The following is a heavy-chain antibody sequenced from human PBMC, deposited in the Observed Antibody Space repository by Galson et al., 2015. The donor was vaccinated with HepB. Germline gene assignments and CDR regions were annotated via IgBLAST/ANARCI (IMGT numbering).Heavy chain of an antibody. Sequence: SLRLSCAASGFTFSSYSMNWVRQAPGKGLEWVSSISSSSSYIYYADSVKGRFTISRDNAKNSLYLQMNSLRAEDTAVYYCAKESNSGYDYDFWGQGTLVTVSS. J-gene: IGHJ4*02. CDR3: AKESNSGYDYDF. CDR1: GFTFSSYS. CDR2: ISSSSSYI. V-gene: IGHV3-21*01. D-gene: IGHD5-12*01.